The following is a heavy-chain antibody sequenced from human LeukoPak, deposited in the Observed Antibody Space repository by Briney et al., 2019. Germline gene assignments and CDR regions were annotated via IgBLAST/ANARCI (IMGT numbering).Heavy chain of an antibody. J-gene: IGHJ4*02. CDR3: ASRTKLYSYGDQYYFDY. Sequence: GGSLRLSCAASGFTFSSYGMHWVRQAPGKGLERVAFIRYDGSNKYYADSVKGRFTISRDNSKNTLYLQMNSLRAEDTAVYYCASRTKLYSYGDQYYFDYWGQGTLVTVSS. CDR2: IRYDGSNK. CDR1: GFTFSSYG. D-gene: IGHD5-18*01. V-gene: IGHV3-30*02.